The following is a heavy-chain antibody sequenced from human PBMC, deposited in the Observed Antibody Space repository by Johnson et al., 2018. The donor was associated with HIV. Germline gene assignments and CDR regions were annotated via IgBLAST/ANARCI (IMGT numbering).Heavy chain of an antibody. CDR3: ATSGDKYSSNWGDAFDI. D-gene: IGHD6-13*01. J-gene: IGHJ3*02. CDR1: GFTFSSYA. Sequence: QVQLVESGGGVVQPGRSLRLSCAASGFTFSSYAMHWVRQAPGKGLEWVAVISYDGSNKYYADSVKGRFTISRDNSKNTLSLQMNSLRAEDPAVYYCATSGDKYSSNWGDAFDIWGQGTMVTVSS. V-gene: IGHV3-30*04. CDR2: ISYDGSNK.